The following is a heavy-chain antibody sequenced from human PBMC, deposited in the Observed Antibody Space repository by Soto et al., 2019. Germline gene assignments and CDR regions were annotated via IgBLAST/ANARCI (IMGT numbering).Heavy chain of an antibody. CDR2: ISYDGSNK. V-gene: IGHV3-30*18. CDR1: GFTFSSYG. Sequence: QVQLVESGGGVVQPGRSLRLSCAASGFTFSSYGMHWVRQAPGKGLEWVAVISYDGSNKYYADSVKGRFTISRDNSKNTLYLQMNSLRAEDTAVYYCAKDRAATMGYYYYGMDVW. CDR3: AKDRAATMGYYYYGMDV. J-gene: IGHJ6*01. D-gene: IGHD5-12*01.